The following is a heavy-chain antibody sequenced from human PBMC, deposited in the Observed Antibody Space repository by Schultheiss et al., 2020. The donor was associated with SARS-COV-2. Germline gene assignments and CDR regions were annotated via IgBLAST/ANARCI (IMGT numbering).Heavy chain of an antibody. J-gene: IGHJ4*02. D-gene: IGHD6-19*01. CDR2: INSDGSST. CDR3: AREVGYSSGWDPEFFDY. V-gene: IGHV3-74*01. Sequence: GSLRLSCAASGFTFSSYWMHWVRQAPGKGLVWVSRINSDGSSTSYADSVKGRFTISRDNAKNTLYLQMNSLRAEDTAVYYCAREVGYSSGWDPEFFDYWGQGTLVTVSS. CDR1: GFTFSSYW.